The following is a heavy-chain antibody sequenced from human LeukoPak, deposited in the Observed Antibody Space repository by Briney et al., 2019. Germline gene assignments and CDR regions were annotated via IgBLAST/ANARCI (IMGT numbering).Heavy chain of an antibody. D-gene: IGHD2-15*01. CDR1: GGSISSGSYY. CDR2: IYYSGST. V-gene: IGHV4-39*07. Sequence: PSETLSLTCTVSGGSISSGSYYWGWIRQPPGKGLEWIGSIYYSGSTYYNPSLKSRVTISVDTSKNQFSLKLSSVTAADTAVYYCAREVSPIVVVVAAKVNWFDPWGQGTLVTVSS. J-gene: IGHJ5*02. CDR3: AREVSPIVVVVAAKVNWFDP.